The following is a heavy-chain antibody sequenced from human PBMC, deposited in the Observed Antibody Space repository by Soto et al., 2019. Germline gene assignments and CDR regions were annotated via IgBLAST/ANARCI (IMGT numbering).Heavy chain of an antibody. Sequence: QLQLQESGSGLVKPSQTLSLTCAVSGGSISSGGYSWSWIRQPPGKGLEWIGYIFPSGSTYYNPSRKGQVTRSVDASKNQFSLKVNSVTAADTAVYFWAREGGRGSPDWYFDLWGRGTLVTVSS. J-gene: IGHJ2*01. D-gene: IGHD1-26*01. CDR3: AREGGRGSPDWYFDL. CDR2: IFPSGST. CDR1: GGSISSGGYS. V-gene: IGHV4-30-2*01.